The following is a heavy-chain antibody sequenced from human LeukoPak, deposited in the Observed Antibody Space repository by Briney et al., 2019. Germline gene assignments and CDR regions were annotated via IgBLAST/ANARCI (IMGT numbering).Heavy chain of an antibody. CDR3: ARGMEALRYFDWLLAAGVIDYYFDY. CDR1: GYTFTSYG. Sequence: ASVKVSCKASGYTFTSYGISWVRQAPGQGLEWMGWISAYNGNTNYAKKLQGRVTMTTDTSTSTAYMELRSLRSDDTAVYYCARGMEALRYFDWLLAAGVIDYYFDYWGQGTLVTVSS. V-gene: IGHV1-18*01. CDR2: ISAYNGNT. D-gene: IGHD3-9*01. J-gene: IGHJ4*02.